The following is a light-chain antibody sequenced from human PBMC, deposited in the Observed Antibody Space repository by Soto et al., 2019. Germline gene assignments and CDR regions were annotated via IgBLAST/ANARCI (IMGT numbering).Light chain of an antibody. CDR3: QQYGISQNT. Sequence: ETVMTQSPGTLSLSPGERAILSCRASQSVSSGYLAWYQQKPGQAPRLLIFGASNRATGIPDRFTGSGSGTDFTLTISRLEPEDFAVYYCQQYGISQNTFGQGTKLEIK. CDR1: QSVSSGY. CDR2: GAS. J-gene: IGKJ2*01. V-gene: IGKV3-20*01.